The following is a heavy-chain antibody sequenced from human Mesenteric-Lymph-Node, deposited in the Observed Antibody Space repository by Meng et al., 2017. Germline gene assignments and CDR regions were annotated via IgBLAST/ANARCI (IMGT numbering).Heavy chain of an antibody. CDR3: VKTDVVVVECELGVF. CDR2: IITIFGRA. V-gene: IGHV1-69*05. CDR1: GGTFSSYA. J-gene: IGHJ4*02. Sequence: AVKVSCKASGGTFSSYAISWVRQDPGQGLEWMGGIITIFGRANYEQKFQGRVTITTDEATSTAYMELSSLRSEDTAVHYWVKTDVVVVECELGVFWGQGTLVTVSS. D-gene: IGHD2-15*01.